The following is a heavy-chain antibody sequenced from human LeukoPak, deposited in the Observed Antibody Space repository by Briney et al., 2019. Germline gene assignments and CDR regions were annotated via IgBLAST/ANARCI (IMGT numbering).Heavy chain of an antibody. J-gene: IGHJ4*02. Sequence: GASVKVSCQASGYTFTGSYMHWVRQAPGQGLEWMGWINPNSGVSNYAQKFRGRVTMTRDTSISTAYMELSRLTSDDTAVYYCARVKGRVFGVITTKERYFDYWGQGTLVTVSS. CDR1: GYTFTGSY. D-gene: IGHD3-3*01. CDR3: ARVKGRVFGVITTKERYFDY. V-gene: IGHV1-2*02. CDR2: INPNSGVS.